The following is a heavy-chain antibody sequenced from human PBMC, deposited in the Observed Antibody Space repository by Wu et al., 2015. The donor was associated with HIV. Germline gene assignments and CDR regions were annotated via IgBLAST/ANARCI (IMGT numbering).Heavy chain of an antibody. J-gene: IGHJ4*02. Sequence: QVQLVQSGAEVKKPGSSVKVSCKASGGTFSSYGFTWVRQAPGQGLEWMGGIIPSLVHQTTHRSSRADQTTHRSSRAESRLPRYEYTATVXMELSSLRSEDTAVYYXARDRFYGSGSYVYWGQGTLVTVSS. V-gene: IGHV1-69*05. CDR2: IIPSLVHQTTHRSSRAD. CDR3: ARDRFYGSGSYVY. D-gene: IGHD3-10*01. CDR1: GGTFSSYG.